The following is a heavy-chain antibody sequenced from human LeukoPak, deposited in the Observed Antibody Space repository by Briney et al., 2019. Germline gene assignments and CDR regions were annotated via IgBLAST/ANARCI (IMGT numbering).Heavy chain of an antibody. CDR3: ARSHYYDSSGYHGPFDY. CDR1: GGSISSGGYY. D-gene: IGHD3-22*01. V-gene: IGHV4-31*03. Sequence: SKTLSLTCTVSGGSISSGGYYWSWIRQHPGKGLEWIGYIYYSGSTYYNPSLKSRVTISVDTSKNQFSLKLSSVTAADTAVYYCARSHYYDSSGYHGPFDYWGQGTLVTVSS. CDR2: IYYSGST. J-gene: IGHJ4*02.